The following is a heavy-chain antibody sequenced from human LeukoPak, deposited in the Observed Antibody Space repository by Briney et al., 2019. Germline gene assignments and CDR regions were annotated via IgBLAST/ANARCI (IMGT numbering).Heavy chain of an antibody. CDR1: GGSISSSGYY. Sequence: SETLSLTCTVSGGSISSSGYYWGWIRQPPGKGLEWIGSIYYSGSTYYNPSLKSRVTISVDTSKNQFSLKLSSVTAADTAVYYCAREGSSSGWRPFDIWGQGTVVTVSS. V-gene: IGHV4-39*02. CDR2: IYYSGST. CDR3: AREGSSSGWRPFDI. D-gene: IGHD6-19*01. J-gene: IGHJ3*02.